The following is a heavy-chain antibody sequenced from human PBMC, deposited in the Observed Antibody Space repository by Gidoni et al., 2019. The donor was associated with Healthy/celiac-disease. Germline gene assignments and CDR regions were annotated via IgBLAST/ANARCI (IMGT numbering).Heavy chain of an antibody. CDR1: GGSISSGGYY. CDR2: IYYSGRT. Sequence: QVQLQESGPGLVKPSQTMSLTCTVSGGSISSGGYYWSWIRQHPGKGLEWIGYIYYSGRTYYNPSLKSRVTISVDTSKNQFSLKLSSVTAADTAVYYCARDRVATVTPGAFDIWGQGTMVTVSS. V-gene: IGHV4-31*03. D-gene: IGHD4-17*01. CDR3: ARDRVATVTPGAFDI. J-gene: IGHJ3*02.